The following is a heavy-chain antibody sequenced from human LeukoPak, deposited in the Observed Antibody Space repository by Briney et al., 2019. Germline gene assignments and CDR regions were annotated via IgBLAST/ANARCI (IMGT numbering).Heavy chain of an antibody. CDR1: GGSIGSGGNY. J-gene: IGHJ4*02. V-gene: IGHV4-31*03. CDR2: IYYVGNT. CDR3: ARVEVIGSTRYFDY. Sequence: SQTLSLTCTVSGGSIGSGGNYWSWLRQLPGKGLEWIGYIYYVGNTNYNPSLKSRLSMSVDTSNNQFSLRLTSVTAADTAVYYCARVEVIGSTRYFDYWGQGAMVSVSS. D-gene: IGHD3-16*02.